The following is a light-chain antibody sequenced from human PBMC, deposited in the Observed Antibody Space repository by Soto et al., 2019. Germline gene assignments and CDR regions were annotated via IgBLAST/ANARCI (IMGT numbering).Light chain of an antibody. CDR1: QNIRSW. CDR2: DAS. CDR3: QHYNGY. J-gene: IGKJ2*01. V-gene: IGKV1-5*01. Sequence: MPMTQSPTTLSASVGDRVTITCRASQNIRSWLAWYQQKPGKAPKVLIYDASTLESAVPSRFSGSGFGTEFTLTISSLQPDAFATYYCQHYNGYFGQGTKLEIK.